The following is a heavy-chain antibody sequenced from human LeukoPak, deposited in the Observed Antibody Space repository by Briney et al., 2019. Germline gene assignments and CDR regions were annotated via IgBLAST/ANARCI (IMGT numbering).Heavy chain of an antibody. CDR3: ARDGVVVVAATTYFDY. Sequence: PGGSLRLSCAASGFTFSSYSMNWVRQAPGKGLEWVSYISSSSSTIYYADSVKGRFTISRDNAKNSLYLQMNSLRAEDTAVYYCARDGVVVVAATTYFDYWGQGTLVTVSS. V-gene: IGHV3-48*01. J-gene: IGHJ4*02. CDR2: ISSSSSTI. CDR1: GFTFSSYS. D-gene: IGHD2-15*01.